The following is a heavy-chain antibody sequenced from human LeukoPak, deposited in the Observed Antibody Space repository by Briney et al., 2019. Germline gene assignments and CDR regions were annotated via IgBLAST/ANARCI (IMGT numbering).Heavy chain of an antibody. V-gene: IGHV3-21*05. CDR1: GDGFTRHT. CDR2: IWSTGEYI. Sequence: PGGSLRLSCAGSGDGFTRHTMNWVRRAPGKGLEWISYIWSTGEYIYYADSVKGRFTISRDNARTTVYLQMNSLRVEDTAIYYCAREYATRARTDSGSQGTLATAPS. D-gene: IGHD2-2*01. J-gene: IGHJ5*01. CDR3: AREYATRARTDS.